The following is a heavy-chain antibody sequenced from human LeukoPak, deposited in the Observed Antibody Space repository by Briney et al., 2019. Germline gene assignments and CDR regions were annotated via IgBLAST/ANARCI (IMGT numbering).Heavy chain of an antibody. D-gene: IGHD6-13*01. CDR1: GFTFSSYG. CDR3: AKAPYGGIAAAGMSESVYYYGMDV. V-gene: IGHV3-30*18. CDR2: ISYDGSNK. J-gene: IGHJ6*02. Sequence: GGSLRLSCAASGFTFSSYGMHWVRQAPGKGLEWVAVISYDGSNKYYADSVKGRFTISRDNSKNTLYLQMNSLRAEDTAVYYCAKAPYGGIAAAGMSESVYYYGMDVWGQGTTVTVSS.